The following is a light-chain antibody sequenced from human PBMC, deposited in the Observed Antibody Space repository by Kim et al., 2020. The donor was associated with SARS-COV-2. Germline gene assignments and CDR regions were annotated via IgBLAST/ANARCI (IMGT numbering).Light chain of an antibody. CDR3: NSRDSSGNHVI. CDR2: GRN. CDR1: SLRSSY. Sequence: VALGQTVRITCQGDSLRSSYATWYQQRPGQAPILVIYGRNKRPSGIPDRFSASTSGNTASLTITGAQAEDEADYYCNSRDSSGNHVIFGGGTKLTV. J-gene: IGLJ2*01. V-gene: IGLV3-19*01.